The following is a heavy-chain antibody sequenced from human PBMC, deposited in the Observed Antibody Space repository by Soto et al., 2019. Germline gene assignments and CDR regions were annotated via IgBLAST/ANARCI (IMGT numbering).Heavy chain of an antibody. CDR1: GFTFDYYA. J-gene: IGHJ5*02. CDR2: ISWNSVSI. V-gene: IGHV3-9*01. Sequence: PGGSLRLSCAASGFTFDYYAMHWVRQAPGKGLEWVSGISWNSVSIAYADSVKGRFTISRDNAKNSLYLQMNSLRAEDTAFYYCAKVPYGPGIYWFDPWGQGTLVTVSS. D-gene: IGHD3-10*01. CDR3: AKVPYGPGIYWFDP.